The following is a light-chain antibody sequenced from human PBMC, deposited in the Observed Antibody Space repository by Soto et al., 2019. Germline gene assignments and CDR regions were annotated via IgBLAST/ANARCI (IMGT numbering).Light chain of an antibody. CDR3: GSKAGSDKHVV. Sequence: QSALTQPPSASGSPGQSVTLSCSGISSDIRDSNYVSWYQQHPGKAPKLVASEVTKRPSGVPDRFSGSRSGTTAFLTISGLQTEDEADYYCGSKAGSDKHVVFGGGTKLTVL. J-gene: IGLJ2*01. CDR2: EVT. CDR1: SSDIRDSNY. V-gene: IGLV2-8*01.